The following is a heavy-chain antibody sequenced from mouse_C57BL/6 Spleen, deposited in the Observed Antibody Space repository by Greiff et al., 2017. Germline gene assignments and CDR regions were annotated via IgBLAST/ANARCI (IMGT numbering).Heavy chain of an antibody. J-gene: IGHJ3*01. Sequence: QVQLQQSGAELMKPGASVKLSCKATGYAFSSYWMNWVKQRPGKGLEWIGQIYPGDGDTNYNGKFKGKATLTADKSSSTAYMQLSSLTSEDSAVYFCAGYSWFAYWGQGTLVTVSA. CDR3: AGYSWFAY. CDR2: IYPGDGDT. D-gene: IGHD2-3*01. V-gene: IGHV1-80*01. CDR1: GYAFSSYW.